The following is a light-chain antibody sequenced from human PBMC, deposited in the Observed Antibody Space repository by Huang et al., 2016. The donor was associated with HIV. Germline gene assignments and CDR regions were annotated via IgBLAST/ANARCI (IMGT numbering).Light chain of an antibody. CDR2: WAS. CDR3: QQYNSLPLT. J-gene: IGKJ4*01. CDR1: QSVLYSSDNKNY. V-gene: IGKV4-1*01. Sequence: DVVMTQSPDSLAVSLGERATIKCKSSQSVLYSSDNKNYLAWYQKKPGQPPKLLIYWASARESGVPDRFSGSGSGTDFTLTISSLQAEDVAVYYCQQYNSLPLTFGGGTKVEIK.